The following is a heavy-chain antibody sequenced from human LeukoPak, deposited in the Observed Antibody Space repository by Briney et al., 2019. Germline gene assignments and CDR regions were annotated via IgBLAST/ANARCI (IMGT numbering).Heavy chain of an antibody. Sequence: GALRLSCEGSGVTFSSYWMHWVRQAPGQGLVWVSRLNSDGSSTNYADSVKGRFTISRDNAKNTLYLQMNSLRADDTAVYYCTYGSGSSTGWYFDYWGQGTLVTVSS. V-gene: IGHV3-74*01. J-gene: IGHJ4*02. D-gene: IGHD3-10*01. CDR3: TYGSGSSTGWYFDY. CDR2: LNSDGSST. CDR1: GVTFSSYW.